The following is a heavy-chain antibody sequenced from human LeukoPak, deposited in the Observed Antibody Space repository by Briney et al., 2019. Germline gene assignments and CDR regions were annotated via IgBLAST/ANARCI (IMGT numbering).Heavy chain of an antibody. CDR2: ISSSGGST. J-gene: IGHJ4*02. CDR1: GFTFSNYA. D-gene: IGHD6-19*01. Sequence: PGGSLRLSCAASGFTFSNYAMSWVRQAPGKGLELVSAISSSGGSTYYADSVKGRFTISRDNSKNTLYLQMNSLRAEDTAVYYCVSPKYSSAWLFDYWGQGTLVTVSS. CDR3: VSPKYSSAWLFDY. V-gene: IGHV3-23*01.